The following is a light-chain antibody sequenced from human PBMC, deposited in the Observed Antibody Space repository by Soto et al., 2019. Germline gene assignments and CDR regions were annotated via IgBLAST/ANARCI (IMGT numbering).Light chain of an antibody. J-gene: IGKJ4*01. CDR1: QAISSY. V-gene: IGKV1-9*01. CDR3: QQTNSFPLT. Sequence: DIQMTQSPSSLSASVGDRVTITCRASQAISSYLAWYQQQPGKAPKLLIYAASTLQSGVPSRFSGSGSGTDFTLTISTLQPEDFATYFCQQTNSFPLTFGGGTKV. CDR2: AAS.